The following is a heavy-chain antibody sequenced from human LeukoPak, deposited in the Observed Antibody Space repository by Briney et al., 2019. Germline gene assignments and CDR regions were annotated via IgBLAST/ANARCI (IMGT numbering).Heavy chain of an antibody. Sequence: GASVKVSCKASGFTFTSSAVQWVRQARGQRLEWIGWIVVGSGNTNYAQKFQERVTMTRDTSISTAYMELSSLTSEDTAVYYCARDGRGAAAADDPLDLWGQGTTVTVSS. D-gene: IGHD6-13*01. V-gene: IGHV1-58*01. CDR3: ARDGRGAAAADDPLDL. J-gene: IGHJ3*01. CDR2: IVVGSGNT. CDR1: GFTFTSSA.